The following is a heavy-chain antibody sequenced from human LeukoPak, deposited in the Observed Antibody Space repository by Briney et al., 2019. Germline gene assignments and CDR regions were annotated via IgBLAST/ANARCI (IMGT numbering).Heavy chain of an antibody. CDR1: GVSISSGDYY. CDR3: AREGASSGWDFGDY. J-gene: IGHJ4*02. CDR2: IYYSGST. Sequence: PSETLSLTCTVSGVSISSGDYYWSWIRQPPGKGLEWIGYIYYSGSTYYNPSLRSRVTISVDTSKNQFSPKLSSVTAADTAVYYCAREGASSGWDFGDYWGQGTLVTVSS. D-gene: IGHD6-19*01. V-gene: IGHV4-30-4*01.